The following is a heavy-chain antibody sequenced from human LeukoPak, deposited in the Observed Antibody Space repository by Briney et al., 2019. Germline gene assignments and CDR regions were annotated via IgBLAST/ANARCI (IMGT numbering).Heavy chain of an antibody. D-gene: IGHD3-22*01. CDR3: ARDLNYYYDSSGNY. V-gene: IGHV1-69*13. Sequence: SVKVSCKASGGTFSSYAISWVRQAPGQGLEWMGGIIPIFGTANYAQKFQGRVTITADESTSTAYMELSSLRSEDTAVYYCARDLNYYYDSSGNYWGQGTLVTVSS. CDR1: GGTFSSYA. CDR2: IIPIFGTA. J-gene: IGHJ4*02.